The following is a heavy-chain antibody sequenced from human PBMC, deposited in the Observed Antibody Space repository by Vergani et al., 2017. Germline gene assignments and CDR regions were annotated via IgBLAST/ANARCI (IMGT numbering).Heavy chain of an antibody. CDR3: AGTSSGWYGDY. CDR2: IIPILGIA. D-gene: IGHD6-19*01. J-gene: IGHJ4*02. Sequence: QVQLVQSGAEVKKPGSSVKVSCKASGGTFSSYAISWVRPAPGQGLEWMGRIIPILGIANYAQKFQGRVTITADNSTSTAYMELSSLRSEDTAVYYCAGTSSGWYGDYWGQGTLVTVSS. V-gene: IGHV1-69*04. CDR1: GGTFSSYA.